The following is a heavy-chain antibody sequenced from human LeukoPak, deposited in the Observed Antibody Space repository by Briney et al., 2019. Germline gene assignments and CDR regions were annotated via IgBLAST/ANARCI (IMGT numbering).Heavy chain of an antibody. J-gene: IGHJ6*02. CDR3: ATAPDIVVAVAAPASYYYYGMDV. V-gene: IGHV1-3*01. Sequence: ASVKVSCKASGYTFTSYAMHWVRQAPGQRLEWMGWINAGNGNTKYSQKFQGRVTITRDTSASTAYMELSSLRSEDTAVYYCATAPDIVVAVAAPASYYYYGMDVWGQGTTVTVSS. CDR2: INAGNGNT. D-gene: IGHD2-15*01. CDR1: GYTFTSYA.